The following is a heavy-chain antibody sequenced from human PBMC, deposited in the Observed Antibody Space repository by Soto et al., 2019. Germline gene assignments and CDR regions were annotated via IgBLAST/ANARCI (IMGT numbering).Heavy chain of an antibody. J-gene: IGHJ4*02. CDR1: GGAFSGYY. CDR3: ARGRTNYYDSSGLIRS. V-gene: IGHV4-34*01. D-gene: IGHD3-22*01. CDR2: INHSGNT. Sequence: PSETLSLTCAVYGGAFSGYYWTWIRQPPGKGLEWIGEINHSGNTNYSPSLQTRVTISVDTSRNQFSLNLSSVTAADTAVYYCARGRTNYYDSSGLIRSWGQGTRVTVSS.